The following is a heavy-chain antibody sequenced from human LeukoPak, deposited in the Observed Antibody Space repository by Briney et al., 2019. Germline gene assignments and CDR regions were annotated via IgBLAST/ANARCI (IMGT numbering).Heavy chain of an antibody. D-gene: IGHD6-13*01. Sequence: GGSLRLSCAASGFTFSSCAMTWVRQAPGKGLEWVSSISGSGGDTYYADSVKGRFTISRDNSKNTLHLQMNSLRADDTALYYCAKGALAAAGLGFDYWGQGTLVTVSS. V-gene: IGHV3-23*01. CDR3: AKGALAAAGLGFDY. CDR1: GFTFSSCA. J-gene: IGHJ4*02. CDR2: ISGSGGDT.